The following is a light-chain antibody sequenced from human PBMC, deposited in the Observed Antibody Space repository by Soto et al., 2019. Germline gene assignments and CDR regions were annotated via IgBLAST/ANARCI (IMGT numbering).Light chain of an antibody. CDR1: SSNIGSNT. CDR2: SNN. Sequence: QSVLTQPPSASGTPGQRVTISCSGSSSNIGSNTVNWYQQLPGTAPKLLIYSNNQRPSGVPDRFSGSKSGTSASLAISGLQSEDEDDYYCAAWDDSLNVHVVFGGGTKVTVL. CDR3: AAWDDSLNVHVV. J-gene: IGLJ2*01. V-gene: IGLV1-44*01.